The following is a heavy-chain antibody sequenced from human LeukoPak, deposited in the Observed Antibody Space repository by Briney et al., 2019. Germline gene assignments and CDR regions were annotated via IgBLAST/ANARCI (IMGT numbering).Heavy chain of an antibody. J-gene: IGHJ6*02. V-gene: IGHV3-23*01. D-gene: IGHD2-2*01. Sequence: GGSLRLSCAASGFTFSSHSMIWVRQAPGKGLEWVSSISVGGATTFYADSVKGRFVVSRDDAKNSLYLQMNSLRAEDTAVYYCARAKNPYEHCSSTSCYYYYYGMDVWGQGTTVTVSS. CDR2: ISVGGATT. CDR1: GFTFSSHS. CDR3: ARAKNPYEHCSSTSCYYYYYGMDV.